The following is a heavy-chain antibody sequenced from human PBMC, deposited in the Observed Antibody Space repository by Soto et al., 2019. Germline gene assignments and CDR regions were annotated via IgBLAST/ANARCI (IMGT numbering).Heavy chain of an antibody. CDR1: GFTFSSYA. CDR3: ARDRKNPYHNWYHFPQASYGTHV. V-gene: IGHV3-30-3*01. J-gene: IGHJ6*02. Sequence: GGSLRLSCATSGFTFSSYAMHWVRQAPGKGLEWVAVISYDGSNKYYADSVKGRFTISRDNSKNTLYLQMNSLRAEDTAVYYCARDRKNPYHNWYHFPQASYGTHVSGQGPTVTLSS. CDR2: ISYDGSNK. D-gene: IGHD3-3*02.